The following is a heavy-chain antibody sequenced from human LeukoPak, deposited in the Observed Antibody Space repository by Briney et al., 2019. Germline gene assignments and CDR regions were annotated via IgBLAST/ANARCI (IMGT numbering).Heavy chain of an antibody. CDR3: ARDLEFRGYDMYLADAFDI. V-gene: IGHV4-34*01. Sequence: SETLSLTCAVYGGSFSGYYWSWIRQPPGKGLEWIGEINHSGSTNYNPSLKSRVTISVDTSKNQFSLKLSSVTAADTAMYYCARDLEFRGYDMYLADAFDIWGQGTMVTVSS. CDR1: GGSFSGYY. D-gene: IGHD5-12*01. J-gene: IGHJ3*02. CDR2: INHSGST.